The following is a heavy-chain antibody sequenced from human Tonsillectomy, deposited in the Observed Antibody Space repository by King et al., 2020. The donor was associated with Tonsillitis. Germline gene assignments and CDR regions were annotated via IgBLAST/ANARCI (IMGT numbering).Heavy chain of an antibody. D-gene: IGHD3-9*01. CDR3: ARDLRFDWSGRDWFDP. J-gene: IGHJ5*02. CDR1: GGSISSYY. V-gene: IGHV4-4*07. Sequence: VQLQESGPGLVKPSETLSLTCTVSGGSISSYYWSWIRHPAGKGLYWIGRIYTSGSTNYNPYLKSRVTISVDTTKNQFSLKLSSVTAADTAVYYCARDLRFDWSGRDWFDPWGQGTLVTVSS. CDR2: IYTSGST.